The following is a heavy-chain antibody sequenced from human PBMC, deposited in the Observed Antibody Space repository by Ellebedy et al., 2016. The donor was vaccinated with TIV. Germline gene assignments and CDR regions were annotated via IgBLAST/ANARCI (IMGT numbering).Heavy chain of an antibody. Sequence: PGGSLRLSCGASGFTFSSYTMGWVRQAPGKGPQWVSDINEIGGKTYYADSVKGRFTGSRDNSNNILYLQMNSLRVEDAALYYCVNARFQGSAYDVWGQGTAVTVSS. CDR3: VNARFQGSAYDV. CDR1: GFTFSSYT. J-gene: IGHJ3*01. CDR2: INEIGGKT. V-gene: IGHV3-23*01. D-gene: IGHD3-3*01.